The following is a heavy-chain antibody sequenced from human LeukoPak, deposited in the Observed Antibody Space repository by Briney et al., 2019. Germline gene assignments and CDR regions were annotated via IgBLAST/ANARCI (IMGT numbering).Heavy chain of an antibody. Sequence: SETPSLTCTVSGGSISSYYWSWIRQPPGKGLEWIGYIYYSGSTYYNPSLKSRVTISVDTSKNQFSLKLSSVTAADTAVYYCAREDNWNYVSWGQGTLVTVSS. D-gene: IGHD1-7*01. V-gene: IGHV4-59*12. J-gene: IGHJ4*02. CDR3: AREDNWNYVS. CDR1: GGSISSYY. CDR2: IYYSGST.